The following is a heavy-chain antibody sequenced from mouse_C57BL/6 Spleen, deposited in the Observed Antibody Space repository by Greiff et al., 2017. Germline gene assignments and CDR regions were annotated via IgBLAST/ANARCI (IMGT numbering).Heavy chain of an antibody. CDR3: ARSQLGFAY. CDR2: ISDGGSYT. D-gene: IGHD4-1*02. CDR1: GFTFSSYA. Sequence: EVMLVESGGGLVKPGGSLKLSCAASGFTFSSYAMSWVRQTPEKRLEWVATISDGGSYTYYPDNVKGRFTISRDNAKNNLYLQMSHLKSEDTAMYYCARSQLGFAYWGQGTLVTVSA. J-gene: IGHJ3*01. V-gene: IGHV5-4*03.